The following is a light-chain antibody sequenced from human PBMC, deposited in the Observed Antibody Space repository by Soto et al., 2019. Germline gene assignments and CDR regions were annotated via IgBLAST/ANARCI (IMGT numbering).Light chain of an antibody. CDR2: DAS. CDR3: QQRSGWPLT. CDR1: QGVSRF. Sequence: EIVMTQSPATLSLSPGERAALSCSASQGVSRFLAWYQQKPGQAPRLLIYDASNRATGIPARFSGSGSGTCFPLAINILEPEAFAVYYCQQRSGWPLTFGGGTKVEIK. J-gene: IGKJ4*02. V-gene: IGKV3-11*01.